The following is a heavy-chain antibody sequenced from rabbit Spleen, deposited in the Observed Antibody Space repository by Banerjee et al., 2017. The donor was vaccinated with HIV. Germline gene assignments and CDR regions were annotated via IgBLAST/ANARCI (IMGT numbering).Heavy chain of an antibody. D-gene: IGHD5-1*01. J-gene: IGHJ4*01. CDR1: GFTLSSYW. V-gene: IGHV1S40*01. CDR3: ARAGEGGDGYLNL. Sequence: QSLEESGGDLVKPGASLILTCTASGFTLSSYWICWVRQAPGKGLEWIACIYVGSGGGTKYATWAKGRFTISKTSSTTVTLQMTSLTVADTATYFCARAGEGGDGYLNLWGPGTLVTVS. CDR2: IYVGSGGGT.